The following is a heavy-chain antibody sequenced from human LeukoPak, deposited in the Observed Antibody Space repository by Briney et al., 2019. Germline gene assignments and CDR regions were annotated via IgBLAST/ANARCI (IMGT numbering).Heavy chain of an antibody. D-gene: IGHD2-15*01. J-gene: IGHJ3*02. CDR2: IHDTGRT. V-gene: IGHV4-59*08. CDR3: ARLLRWSEDGFDI. Sequence: SETLSLTCTVSGGSISNYFWNWIRQSPGKGLECIGYIHDTGRTKYNPSLESRVTISIDTSNQFSLTLRSVTAADTAVYYCARLLRWSEDGFDIWGQGTMVAISS. CDR1: GGSISNYF.